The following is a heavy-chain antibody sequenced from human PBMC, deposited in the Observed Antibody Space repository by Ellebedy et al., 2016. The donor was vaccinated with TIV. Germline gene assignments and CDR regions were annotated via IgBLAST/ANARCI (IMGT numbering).Heavy chain of an antibody. Sequence: GESLKISXAASGFTFITYWMSWVRQAPGKGLEWVSYITSSSDSKFYADSVKGRFTISRDNARNSLYLDMTNLRAEDTAVYYCASLMTTLSTWGQGTLVTVSS. D-gene: IGHD5/OR15-5a*01. J-gene: IGHJ4*02. CDR1: GFTFITYW. V-gene: IGHV3-48*01. CDR2: ITSSSDSK. CDR3: ASLMTTLST.